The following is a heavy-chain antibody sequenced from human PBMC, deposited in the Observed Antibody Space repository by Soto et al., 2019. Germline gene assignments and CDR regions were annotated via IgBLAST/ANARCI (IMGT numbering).Heavy chain of an antibody. J-gene: IGHJ2*01. CDR2: INHSGST. CDR3: ARKDARIAAAARPKKGNWYFDL. Sequence: SETLSLTCAVYGGSFSGYYWSWIRQPPGKGLEWIGEINHSGSTNYNPSLKSRVTISVDTSKNQFSLKLSSVTAADTAVYYCARKDARIAAAARPKKGNWYFDLWGRGTLVTVSS. D-gene: IGHD6-13*01. CDR1: GGSFSGYY. V-gene: IGHV4-34*01.